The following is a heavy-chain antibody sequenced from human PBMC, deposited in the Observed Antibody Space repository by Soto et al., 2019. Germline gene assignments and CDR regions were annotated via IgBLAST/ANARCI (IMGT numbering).Heavy chain of an antibody. CDR2: IYYSGST. V-gene: IGHV4-39*01. CDR3: ARGGLPPSGNGIAYAMDV. CDR1: GVSISGSRYY. J-gene: IGHJ6*02. D-gene: IGHD1-1*01. Sequence: SETLSLTCTVSGVSISGSRYYWGWIRQPPGRGLEWIGNIYYSGSTYYTPALKSRVTLSVDTSKHQFSLNLNSVTAADTAVYYCARGGLPPSGNGIAYAMDVWGQGATVTVS.